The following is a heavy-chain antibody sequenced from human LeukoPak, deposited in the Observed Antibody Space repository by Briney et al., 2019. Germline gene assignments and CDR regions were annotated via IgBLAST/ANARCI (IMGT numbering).Heavy chain of an antibody. CDR1: GFTFSDFP. CDR2: VSSNGRDT. D-gene: IGHD1-7*01. V-gene: IGHV3-64D*06. Sequence: GGSLRLSCAASGFTFSDFPMHWVRQTPEKGLEYVSAVSSNGRDTFYADPVKGRFTISRDNSKNILYFQMSSLRAEDTAVYYCARNWNYYYDYWGQGTLVTVSS. J-gene: IGHJ4*02. CDR3: ARNWNYYYDY.